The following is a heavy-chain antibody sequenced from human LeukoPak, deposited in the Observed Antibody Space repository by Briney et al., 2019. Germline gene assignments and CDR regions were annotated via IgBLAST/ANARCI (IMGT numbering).Heavy chain of an antibody. Sequence: GGSLRLSCAASGFTFSSYGMHWVRQAPGKGLEWVAFIRHDGSNKYYADSVKGRFTISRDNSKNTLYLQMNSLRAEDTAVYYCAKQQYSNSWYYFDYWGQGTLVTVSS. CDR1: GFTFSSYG. D-gene: IGHD6-13*01. J-gene: IGHJ4*02. V-gene: IGHV3-30*02. CDR3: AKQQYSNSWYYFDY. CDR2: IRHDGSNK.